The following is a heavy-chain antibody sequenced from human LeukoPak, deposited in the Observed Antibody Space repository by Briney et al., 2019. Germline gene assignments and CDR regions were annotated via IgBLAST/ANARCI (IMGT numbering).Heavy chain of an antibody. CDR1: GFTVSSNY. D-gene: IGHD3-22*01. Sequence: GGSLRLSCAASGFTVSSNYMTWVRQAPGKGLEWVSVIYSDGRTNYADSVEGRFTISRDYSKNTLNLQMNSLRAEDTAVYYCANSGYYFPMWGQGTMVTVSS. V-gene: IGHV3-66*01. CDR2: IYSDGRT. CDR3: ANSGYYFPM. J-gene: IGHJ3*01.